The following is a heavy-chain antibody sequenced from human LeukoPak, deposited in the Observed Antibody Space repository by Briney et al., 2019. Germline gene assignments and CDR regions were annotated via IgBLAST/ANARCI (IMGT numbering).Heavy chain of an antibody. CDR1: GGSISSGGYY. Sequence: SQTLSLTCTVSGGSISSGGYYWSWIRQHPGKGLEWIGYIYYSGSTYYNPSLKSRVTISVDTSKNQFSLKLSSVTAADTAVYYCARGLYSLAAADYWGRGTLVTVSS. CDR3: ARGLYSLAAADY. J-gene: IGHJ4*02. CDR2: IYYSGST. D-gene: IGHD6-13*01. V-gene: IGHV4-31*03.